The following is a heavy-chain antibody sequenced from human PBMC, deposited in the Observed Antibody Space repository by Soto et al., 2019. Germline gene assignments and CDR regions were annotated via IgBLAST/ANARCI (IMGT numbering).Heavy chain of an antibody. J-gene: IGHJ4*02. D-gene: IGHD2-15*01. CDR1: GYAFITYY. Sequence: ASVKVSCKASGYAFITYYIHWVRQAPGQGLEWMGIINPSGGSTTYAQKFQGRVTLTRDTSTSTVYMELSSLTSEDTAVYYCSRDCNGARCEPFDYWGQGTLVTVSS. CDR3: SRDCNGARCEPFDY. V-gene: IGHV1-46*03. CDR2: INPSGGST.